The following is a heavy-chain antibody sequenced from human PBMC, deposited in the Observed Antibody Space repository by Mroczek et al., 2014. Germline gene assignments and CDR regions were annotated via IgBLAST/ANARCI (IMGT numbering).Heavy chain of an antibody. CDR1: GGSISSSSYY. V-gene: IGHV4-39*01. CDR3: AGHTWGKAAKVYFDY. D-gene: IGHD3-16*01. Sequence: VQLQESGPGLVKPSETLSLTCTVSGGSISSSSYYWGWIRQPPGKGLEWIGSIYYSGSTYYNPSLKSRVTISVDTSKNQFSLKLSSVTAADTAVYYCAGHTWGKAAKVYFDYWGQGTLVTVSS. J-gene: IGHJ4*02. CDR2: IYYSGST.